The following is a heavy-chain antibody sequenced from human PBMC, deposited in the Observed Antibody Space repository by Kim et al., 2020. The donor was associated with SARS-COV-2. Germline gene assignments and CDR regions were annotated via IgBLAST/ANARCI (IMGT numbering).Heavy chain of an antibody. CDR1: GYTFTSYY. J-gene: IGHJ6*02. V-gene: IGHV1-46*01. Sequence: ASVKVSCKASGYTFTSYYMHWVRQAPGQGLEWMGIINPSGGSTSCAQRFQGRVTMTRDTSTSTVYMELSSLRSEDTAIYYCARGERISMVRGEPHYGMDVWGQGTTVTVSS. CDR2: INPSGGST. CDR3: ARGERISMVRGEPHYGMDV. D-gene: IGHD3-10*01.